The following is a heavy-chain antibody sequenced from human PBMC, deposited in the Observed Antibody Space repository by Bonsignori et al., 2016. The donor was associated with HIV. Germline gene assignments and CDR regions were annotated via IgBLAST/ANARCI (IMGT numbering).Heavy chain of an antibody. CDR3: ARVREEYSSRWTYYEYFMDV. CDR2: IYYSGNT. D-gene: IGHD3-3*01. J-gene: IGHJ6*03. Sequence: QLQLQESGPGLVKPSETLSLTCSVSGGSLTSSGNFWGWIRQPPGKGLEWIGSIYYSGNTYYNPSLKSRVTISVDTSKNQFALMLTSVTAADTAVYYCARVREEYSSRWTYYEYFMDVWGKGTTVTVSS. V-gene: IGHV4-39*07. CDR1: GGSLTSSGNF.